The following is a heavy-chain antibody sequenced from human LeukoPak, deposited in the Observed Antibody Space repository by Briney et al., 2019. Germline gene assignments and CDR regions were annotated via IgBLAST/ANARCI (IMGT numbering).Heavy chain of an antibody. J-gene: IGHJ4*02. Sequence: GGSLRLSCAASGFTFSSYAMSWVRQAPGKGLEWVSTISGSGGSTYYADSVKGRLTISRDNSKNTLYLQMNSLRAEDTAVYYCAKGYASGSYSTFDYWGQGTLVTVSS. CDR1: GFTFSSYA. CDR2: ISGSGGST. CDR3: AKGYASGSYSTFDY. D-gene: IGHD3-10*01. V-gene: IGHV3-23*01.